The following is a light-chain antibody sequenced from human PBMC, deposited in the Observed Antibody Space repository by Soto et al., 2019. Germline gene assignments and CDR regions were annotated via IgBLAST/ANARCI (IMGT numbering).Light chain of an antibody. CDR2: GNS. CDR1: SSNIGAGYD. J-gene: IGLJ1*01. V-gene: IGLV1-40*01. Sequence: QSVLTQPPSVSGAPGQRVTISCTGSSSNIGAGYDVHWYQQLPGTAPKLLIYGNSNRPSGVPNRFSGSKSGTSASLSITGLQPEAEADYYCQSYYSSLSGYVFGTGTKLTVL. CDR3: QSYYSSLSGYV.